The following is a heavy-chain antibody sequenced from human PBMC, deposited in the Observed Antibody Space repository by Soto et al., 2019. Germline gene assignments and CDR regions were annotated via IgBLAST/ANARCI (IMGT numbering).Heavy chain of an antibody. CDR3: AHRLRDSSSSYLWYYYGMDV. J-gene: IGHJ6*02. CDR2: IYWNDDK. CDR1: GFSLSTGGVG. Sequence: SGPTLVNPTQTLTLTCTFSGFSLSTGGVGVGWIRQPPGKALEWLALIYWNDDKRYSPSLKSRLTITKDTSKNQVVLTMTNMDPVDTATYYCAHRLRDSSSSYLWYYYGMDVWGQGTTVTVSS. D-gene: IGHD6-6*01. V-gene: IGHV2-5*01.